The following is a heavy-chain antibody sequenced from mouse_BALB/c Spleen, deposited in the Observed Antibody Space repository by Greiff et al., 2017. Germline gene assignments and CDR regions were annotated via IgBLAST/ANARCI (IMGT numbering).Heavy chain of an antibody. Sequence: VKLVESGPGLVAPSQSLSITCTVSGFSLTGYGVNWVRQPPGKGLEWLGMIWGDGSTDYNSALKSRLSISKDNSKSQVFLKMNSLQTDDTARYYCARGLYYYGSSYEFAYWGQGTLVTVSA. J-gene: IGHJ3*01. V-gene: IGHV2-6-7*01. CDR3: ARGLYYYGSSYEFAY. D-gene: IGHD1-1*01. CDR1: GFSLTGYG. CDR2: IWGDGST.